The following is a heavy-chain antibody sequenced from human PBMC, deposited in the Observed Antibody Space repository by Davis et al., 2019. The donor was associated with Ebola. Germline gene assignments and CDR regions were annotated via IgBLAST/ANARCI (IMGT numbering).Heavy chain of an antibody. CDR3: TREGVVVRGVLYYYYGMDV. CDR2: IRSKAYGGTT. V-gene: IGHV3-49*04. Sequence: GESLKISCTASGFTFGDYAMSWVRQAPGKGLEWVGFIRSKAYGGTTEYAASVKGRFTISRDDSKCIAYLQMNSLKTEDTAVYYCTREGVVVRGVLYYYYGMDVWGKGTTVTVSS. J-gene: IGHJ6*04. D-gene: IGHD3-10*01. CDR1: GFTFGDYA.